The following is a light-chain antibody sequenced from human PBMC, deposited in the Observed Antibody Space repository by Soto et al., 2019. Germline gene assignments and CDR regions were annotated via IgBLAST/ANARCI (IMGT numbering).Light chain of an antibody. V-gene: IGLV2-14*01. Sequence: QSVLTQPASVSGSPGQSITISCTGTNSDIGTYNFVSWYQRPPGKAPKLLIYDVTNRPSGVSSRFSGSKSGSTASLTISGLQAEDEGDYYCTSYTTDTALVFGTGTKLTVL. J-gene: IGLJ1*01. CDR3: TSYTTDTALV. CDR1: NSDIGTYNF. CDR2: DVT.